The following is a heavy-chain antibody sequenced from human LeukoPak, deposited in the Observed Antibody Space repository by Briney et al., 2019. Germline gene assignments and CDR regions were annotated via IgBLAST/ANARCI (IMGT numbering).Heavy chain of an antibody. J-gene: IGHJ6*02. CDR2: IYYSGST. CDR3: ATLYCSSTNCYTDGMDV. CDR1: GGSVRSGGYY. D-gene: IGHD2-2*02. V-gene: IGHV4-31*03. Sequence: SETLSLTCTVSGGSVRSGGYYWNWIRQHPGKGLEWIGYIYYSGSTYYNPSLKSRVTISVDTSKNQFSLELSSVTAADTAVYYCATLYCSSTNCYTDGMDVWGQGTTVTVPS.